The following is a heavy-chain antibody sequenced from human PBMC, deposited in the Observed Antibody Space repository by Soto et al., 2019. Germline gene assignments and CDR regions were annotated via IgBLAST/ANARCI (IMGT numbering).Heavy chain of an antibody. CDR2: VYSSGGT. D-gene: IGHD3-3*01. V-gene: IGHV4-4*07. Sequence: SETLSLTCTVSGGSMSSYYWTWIRQPAGKGLEWIGRVYSSGGTHYNPSLKSRVTISLDTSKNQFSLRLLSVTDADTAVYYCARGQRFSDCFDPWGQGTLVTVSS. J-gene: IGHJ5*02. CDR1: GGSMSSYY. CDR3: ARGQRFSDCFDP.